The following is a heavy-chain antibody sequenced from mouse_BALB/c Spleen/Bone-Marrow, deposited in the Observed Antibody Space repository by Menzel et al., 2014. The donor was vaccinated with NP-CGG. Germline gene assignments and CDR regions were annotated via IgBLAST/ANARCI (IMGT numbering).Heavy chain of an antibody. CDR3: AGFYYGNNWYFDV. V-gene: IGHV5-6-2*01. CDR1: GFTFSSYY. J-gene: IGHJ1*01. Sequence: EVKLVESGGGLVKLGGSLKLSCAASGFTFSSYYMSWVRPTPEKRLELVAAINSNGGSTYYPDTVKGRFTISSDNAKNTLYLQMSSLKSEDTALFYCAGFYYGNNWYFDVWGAGTTVTVSS. D-gene: IGHD2-1*01. CDR2: INSNGGST.